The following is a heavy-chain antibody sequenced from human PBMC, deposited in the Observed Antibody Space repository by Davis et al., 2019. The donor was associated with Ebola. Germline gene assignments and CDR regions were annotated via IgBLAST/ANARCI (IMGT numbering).Heavy chain of an antibody. V-gene: IGHV3-30-3*01. CDR2: ISYDGSNK. Sequence: PGGSLRLSCAASGFTFSSYAMHWVRQAPGKGLEWVAVISYDGSNKYYADSVKGRFTISRDNSKNTLYLQMNSLRAEDTAVYYCARESRGIAAAAFDYWGQGTLVTVSS. CDR3: ARESRGIAAAAFDY. CDR1: GFTFSSYA. J-gene: IGHJ4*02. D-gene: IGHD6-13*01.